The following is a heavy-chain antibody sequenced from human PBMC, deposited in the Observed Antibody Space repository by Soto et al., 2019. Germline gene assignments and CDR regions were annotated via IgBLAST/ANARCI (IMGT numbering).Heavy chain of an antibody. CDR2: ISSSSSTI. J-gene: IGHJ4*02. CDR3: ARDQPLQPYYDFWSGPQPQQIDY. V-gene: IGHV3-11*01. CDR1: RFTFSDYY. D-gene: IGHD3-3*01. Sequence: PGGSLRPCSADSRFTFSDYYTSWIRQAPGKGLEWVSYISSSSSTINYADTVKGRFTISRDNAKNSLYLQMNSLRAEDTAVYYCARDQPLQPYYDFWSGPQPQQIDYWGQETLVTVSS.